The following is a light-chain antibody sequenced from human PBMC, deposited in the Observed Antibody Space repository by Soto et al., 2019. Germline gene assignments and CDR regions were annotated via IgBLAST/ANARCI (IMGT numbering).Light chain of an antibody. V-gene: IGKV3-15*01. J-gene: IGKJ1*01. Sequence: EIVMTQSPATLSVSPGERATLFCRASQSVNSNLAWYQQKPGQAPRLLIYGASTRATGIPARFSGSGSGTEFTLTISSLQSADFAVYYCQHYDNWPPWTFGQGTKVEI. CDR1: QSVNSN. CDR2: GAS. CDR3: QHYDNWPPWT.